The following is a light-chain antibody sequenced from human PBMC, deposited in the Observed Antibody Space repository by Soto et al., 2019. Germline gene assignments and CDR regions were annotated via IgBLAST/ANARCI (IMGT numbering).Light chain of an antibody. Sequence: QSVLTQPASVSGSPGQSITISCTGTSSDVGGYKYVSWYQQHPGKAPKLMIYDVSSRPSGVSNRFSGSKSGNTASLTISGLQAEDEADYYCNSYTSSSARVFGSGTKVTVL. CDR2: DVS. CDR1: SSDVGGYKY. V-gene: IGLV2-14*01. CDR3: NSYTSSSARV. J-gene: IGLJ1*01.